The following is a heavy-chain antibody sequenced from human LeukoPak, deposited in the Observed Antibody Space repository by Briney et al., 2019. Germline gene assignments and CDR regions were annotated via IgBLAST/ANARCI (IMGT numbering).Heavy chain of an antibody. Sequence: SETLSLTCTVSGDSISDYFWSWIRQPAGKGPKWIGRINSSGHTNYHPSLESRVTMSVDTSKNHFSLTLTSVTAADTAVYYCARQKGLWGQGTLVTVSS. CDR3: ARQKGL. J-gene: IGHJ4*02. V-gene: IGHV4-4*07. CDR2: INSSGHT. CDR1: GDSISDYF.